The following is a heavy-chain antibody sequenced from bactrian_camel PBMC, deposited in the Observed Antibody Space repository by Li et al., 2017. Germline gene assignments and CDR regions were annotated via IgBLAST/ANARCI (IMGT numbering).Heavy chain of an antibody. Sequence: HVQLVESGGGSVQAGGSLRLSCSASGYTFSRVCVGWFRFDPGKEREEVASIVTPDKTYYRDSVKGRFTISVDNAQNTVYLQMNSLKPEDTAMYFCAARDLTCSGGYWGDQGRFGYWGQGTQVTVS. V-gene: IGHV3S1*01. D-gene: IGHD2*01. CDR1: GYTFSRVC. CDR2: IVTPDKT. CDR3: AARDLTCSGGYWGDQGRFGY. J-gene: IGHJ6*01.